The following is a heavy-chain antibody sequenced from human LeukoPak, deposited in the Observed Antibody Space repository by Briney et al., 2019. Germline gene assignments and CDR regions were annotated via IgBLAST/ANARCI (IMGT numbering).Heavy chain of an antibody. Sequence: ASVKVSCKASGYTFTGYYMHWVRQAPGQGLEWMGRINPNSGGTNYAQKFQGRVTMTRDTSISTAYMEMSRLRSDDTAVYYCARGLLRYSPFDPWGQGTLVTVSS. CDR3: ARGLLRYSPFDP. CDR1: GYTFTGYY. J-gene: IGHJ5*02. V-gene: IGHV1-2*06. D-gene: IGHD2/OR15-2a*01. CDR2: INPNSGGT.